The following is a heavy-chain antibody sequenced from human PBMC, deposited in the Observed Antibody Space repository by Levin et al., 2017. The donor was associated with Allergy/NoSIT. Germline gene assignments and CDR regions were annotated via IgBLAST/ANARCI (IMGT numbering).Heavy chain of an antibody. CDR2: ISWNSGSI. CDR1: GFTFDDYA. V-gene: IGHV3-9*01. D-gene: IGHD6-13*01. Sequence: SLKISCAASGFTFDDYAMHWVRQAPGKGLEWVSGISWNSGSIGYADSVKGRFTISRDNAKNSLYLQMNSLRAEDTALYYCAKATSAALDYWGQGTLVTVSS. CDR3: AKATSAALDY. J-gene: IGHJ4*02.